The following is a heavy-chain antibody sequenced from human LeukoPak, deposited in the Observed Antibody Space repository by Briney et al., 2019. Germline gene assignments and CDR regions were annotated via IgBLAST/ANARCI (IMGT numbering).Heavy chain of an antibody. J-gene: IGHJ6*03. Sequence: PGGSLRLSCAASGFTFSSYSMNWVRQAPGKGLEWVSYISSSSSTIYYADSVKGRFTISRDNAKNSLYLQMNSLRAEDTAVYYCARASHDYGDYGRDYYYYMDVWGKGTTVTISS. D-gene: IGHD4-17*01. V-gene: IGHV3-48*04. CDR3: ARASHDYGDYGRDYYYYMDV. CDR2: ISSSSSTI. CDR1: GFTFSSYS.